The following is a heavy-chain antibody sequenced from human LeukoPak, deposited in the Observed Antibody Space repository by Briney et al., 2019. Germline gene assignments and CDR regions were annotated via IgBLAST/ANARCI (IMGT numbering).Heavy chain of an antibody. CDR2: INHSGST. V-gene: IGHV4-34*01. Sequence: PSETLSLTCAVYGGSFSGYYWSWIRQPPGKGLEWIEEINHSGSTNYNPSLKSRVTISVDTSKNQFSLKLSSVTAADTAVYYCARGEYSGSTYYFDYWGQGTLVTVSS. CDR3: ARGEYSGSTYYFDY. CDR1: GGSFSGYY. J-gene: IGHJ4*02. D-gene: IGHD1-26*01.